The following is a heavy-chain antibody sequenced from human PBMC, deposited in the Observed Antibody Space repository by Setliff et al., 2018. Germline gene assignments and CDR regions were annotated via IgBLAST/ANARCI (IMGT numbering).Heavy chain of an antibody. CDR2: INPNRDDT. J-gene: IGHJ4*02. CDR1: GYTFASHY. D-gene: IGHD1-26*01. CDR3: ARDGSAFFYQN. Sequence: ASVKVSCKAFGYTFASHYIHWVRQAPGQGFEWLGWINPNRDDTKYAQKFQHRILMAKDTSLNTVYVELSSLRSDDTATYYCARDGSAFFYQNWGQGSLVTVSS. V-gene: IGHV1-2*02.